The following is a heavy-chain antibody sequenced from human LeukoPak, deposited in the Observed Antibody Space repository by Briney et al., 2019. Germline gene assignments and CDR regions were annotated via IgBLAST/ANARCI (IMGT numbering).Heavy chain of an antibody. Sequence: GGSLRLSCAASGFTFSSYSISLVRQAPGKWLEWVSSISVRSNYIYYADSVRGRFSISRDNARDPLYLEMNSLRAEDSAVYYCVRLRRNSDRSGYYYYYDYWGQGTLVTVSS. V-gene: IGHV3-21*01. D-gene: IGHD3-22*01. CDR1: GFTFSSYS. CDR3: VRLRRNSDRSGYYYYYDY. CDR2: ISVRSNYI. J-gene: IGHJ4*02.